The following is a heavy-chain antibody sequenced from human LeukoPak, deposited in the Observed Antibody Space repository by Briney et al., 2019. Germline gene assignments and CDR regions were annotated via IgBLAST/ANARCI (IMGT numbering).Heavy chain of an antibody. J-gene: IGHJ4*02. D-gene: IGHD3-22*01. Sequence: GGSLRLSCAASGFTFSSYWMSWVRQAPGKGLEWVSAISGSGGSTYYADSVKGRFTISRDNSKNTLYLQMNSLRAEDTAVYYCAKDWEQYYYDSSGYFDYWGQGTLVTVSS. CDR1: GFTFSSYW. CDR3: AKDWEQYYYDSSGYFDY. V-gene: IGHV3-23*01. CDR2: ISGSGGST.